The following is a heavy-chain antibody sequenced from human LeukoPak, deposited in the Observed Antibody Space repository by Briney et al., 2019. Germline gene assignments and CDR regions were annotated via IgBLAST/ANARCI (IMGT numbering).Heavy chain of an antibody. CDR2: INPNSGGT. CDR1: GYTFTGYY. CDR3: AREDEAVGAPLLDP. Sequence: ASVKVSCTASGYTFTGYYMHWVRQAPGQGLEWMGWINPNSGGTNYAQKFQGRVTMTRDTSISTAYMELSRLRSDDTAVYYCAREDEAVGAPLLDPWGQGTLVTVSS. D-gene: IGHD1-26*01. V-gene: IGHV1-2*02. J-gene: IGHJ5*02.